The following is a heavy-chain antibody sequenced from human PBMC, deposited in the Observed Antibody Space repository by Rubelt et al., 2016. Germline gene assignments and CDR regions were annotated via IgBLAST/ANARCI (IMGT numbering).Heavy chain of an antibody. V-gene: IGHV4-39*01. CDR2: AYYSGNA. J-gene: IGHJ3*02. Sequence: QLQLQESGPGLVKASETLSLTCSVSGGSISSGVYYGGWIRQPPGKGQEWIGNAYYSGNAYSNPSLKCRVTITVDTAKAQLSRKLCSVTAADAAVYYCARHEQQLAAFDIWGPGTMVTVSS. D-gene: IGHD6-13*01. CDR1: GGSISSGVYY. CDR3: ARHEQQLAAFDI.